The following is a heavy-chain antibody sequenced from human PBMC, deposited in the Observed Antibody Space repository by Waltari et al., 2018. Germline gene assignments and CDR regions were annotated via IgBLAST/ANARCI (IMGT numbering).Heavy chain of an antibody. J-gene: IGHJ3*02. D-gene: IGHD3-10*01. CDR1: GALVRSGGYQ. Sequence: QVQLQESGPGLVTPSQTLSLTCTVSGALVRSGGYQWSWIRQHPGKGLEWIGYIYYSGSTYYNTSLKSRLTMSLDTINNQFSLKLTSVTAADTAIYYCARKEPDGSSWFRGAFDTWGQGTMVTVSS. CDR3: ARKEPDGSSWFRGAFDT. V-gene: IGHV4-31*03. CDR2: IYYSGST.